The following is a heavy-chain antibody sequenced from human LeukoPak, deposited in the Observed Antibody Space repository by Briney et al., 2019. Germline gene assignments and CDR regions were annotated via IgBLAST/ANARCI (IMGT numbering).Heavy chain of an antibody. CDR2: IYYSGST. V-gene: IGHV4-59*01. D-gene: IGHD2-15*01. Sequence: PSETLSLTCTVSGGSISSYYWSWIRQPPGKGLEWIGYIYYSGSTNYNPSLKSRVTISVDTSKNQFSLKLSSVTAADTAVYYCARETDSPSWFDPWGQGTLVTVSS. CDR1: GGSISSYY. J-gene: IGHJ5*02. CDR3: ARETDSPSWFDP.